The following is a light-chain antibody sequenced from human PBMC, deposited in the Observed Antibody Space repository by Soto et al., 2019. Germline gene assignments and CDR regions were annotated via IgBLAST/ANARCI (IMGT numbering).Light chain of an antibody. CDR1: SSDVGGYNY. Sequence: QSVLTQPASVSGSPGQSITISCTGTSSDVGGYNYVSWYQQHPGKAPKLMIYDVSNRPSGVSNRFSGSKSGNTASLTISGPQAEHEADYYCSSYTSSSTLVVFGGGTKLTVL. CDR2: DVS. J-gene: IGLJ2*01. CDR3: SSYTSSSTLVV. V-gene: IGLV2-14*01.